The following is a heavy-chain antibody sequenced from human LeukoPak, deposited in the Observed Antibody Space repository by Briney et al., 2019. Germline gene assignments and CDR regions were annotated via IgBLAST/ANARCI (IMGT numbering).Heavy chain of an antibody. CDR3: ARVSPFRGVISRSYYFDY. CDR1: GFTFSSYW. D-gene: IGHD3-10*01. V-gene: IGHV3-7*01. Sequence: GGSLRLSCAASGFTFSSYWMSWVRQAPGKGLEWVANIKQDGSEKYYVDSVKGRFTISRDNAKNSLYLQMNSLRAEDTAVYYCARVSPFRGVISRSYYFDYWGQGTLVTVSS. J-gene: IGHJ4*02. CDR2: IKQDGSEK.